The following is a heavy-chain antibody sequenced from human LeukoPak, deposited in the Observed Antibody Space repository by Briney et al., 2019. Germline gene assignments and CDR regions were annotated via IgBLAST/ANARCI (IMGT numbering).Heavy chain of an antibody. CDR2: ITGSGGTT. D-gene: IGHD1-26*01. V-gene: IGHV3-23*01. Sequence: GGPLRLSCVASGLTFRTHPMTWAPQTPGRGLEWFPGITGSGGTTYHADSVKGRFTISRDNSKNTLYLQMNNLRAEDTAVYYCASRPASETYFAVFDYWGQGTLVTVSS. CDR1: GLTFRTHP. J-gene: IGHJ4*02. CDR3: ASRPASETYFAVFDY.